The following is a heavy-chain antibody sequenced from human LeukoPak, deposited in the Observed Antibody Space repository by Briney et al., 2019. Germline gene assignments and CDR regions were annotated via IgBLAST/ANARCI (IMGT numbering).Heavy chain of an antibody. J-gene: IGHJ4*02. V-gene: IGHV5-51*01. CDR1: GYSFTSYW. Sequence: GESLKISCKGSGYSFTSYWIGWVRQMPGKGLEWMGIIYPGDSDTRYSPSFQGQVTISADKSTSTAYLQWSSLKASDTAMYYCARRDYDILTGYAYYFDYWGQGTLVTVSS. CDR3: ARRDYDILTGYAYYFDY. D-gene: IGHD3-9*01. CDR2: IYPGDSDT.